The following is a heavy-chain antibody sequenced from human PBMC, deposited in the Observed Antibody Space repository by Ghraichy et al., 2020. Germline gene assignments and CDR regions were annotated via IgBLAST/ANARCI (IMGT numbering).Heavy chain of an antibody. D-gene: IGHD2-2*01. J-gene: IGHJ6*02. V-gene: IGHV3-43*02. CDR2: ITWDGATT. CDR3: AKDIVVVPADYYGMAV. Sequence: GGSLRLSCAASGFTFDDYAMHWVRQAPGKGLEWVSLITWDGATTSYADSVKGRFTISRDNNKNCLTLQMNSLRTEDTALYYCAKDIVVVPADYYGMAVWGQGTAVIVSS. CDR1: GFTFDDYA.